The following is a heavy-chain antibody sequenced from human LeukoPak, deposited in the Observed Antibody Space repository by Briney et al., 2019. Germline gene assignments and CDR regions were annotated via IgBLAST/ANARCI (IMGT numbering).Heavy chain of an antibody. CDR3: STIDY. CDR2: IYSTGST. V-gene: IGHV3-66*01. CDR1: GFSFSTYE. J-gene: IGHJ4*02. Sequence: PGGSLRLSCAASGFSFSTYEMNWVRQAPGKGLEWVSVIYSTGSTYYADSVKGRFTISRDNSKNTLYLQMNSLRAEDTAVYYCSTIDYWGQGTLVTVSS.